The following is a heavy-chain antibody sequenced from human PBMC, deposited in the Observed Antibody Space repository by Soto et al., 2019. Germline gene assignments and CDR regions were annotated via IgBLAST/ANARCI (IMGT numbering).Heavy chain of an antibody. CDR1: GGTFSSYA. CDR3: AREGVRTAARPFDY. V-gene: IGHV1-69*13. CDR2: IIPIFGTA. D-gene: IGHD6-13*01. J-gene: IGHJ4*02. Sequence: GASVKVSCKASGGTFSSYAISCVRQAPGQGLEWMGGIIPIFGTANYAQKFQGRVTITADESTSTAYMELSSLRSEDTAVYYCAREGVRTAARPFDYWGQGTLVTVSS.